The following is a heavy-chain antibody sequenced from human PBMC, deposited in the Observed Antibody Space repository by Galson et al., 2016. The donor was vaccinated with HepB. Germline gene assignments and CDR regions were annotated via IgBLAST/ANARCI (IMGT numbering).Heavy chain of an antibody. D-gene: IGHD3-3*01. CDR3: ARDLNWSGYYRYYYYGVDV. J-gene: IGHJ6*02. Sequence: VAVISYDGTSKYYGDSVKGRFTISRDNSRDTLYLQMNSLRAEDTAVYYCARDLNWSGYYRYYYYGVDVWGQGTTVTVSS. CDR2: ISYDGTSK. V-gene: IGHV3-33*01.